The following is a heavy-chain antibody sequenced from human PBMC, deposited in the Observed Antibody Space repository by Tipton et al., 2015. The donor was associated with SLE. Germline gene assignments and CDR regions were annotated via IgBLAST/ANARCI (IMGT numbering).Heavy chain of an antibody. V-gene: IGHV6-1*01. Sequence: TLSLTCTVSGGSISSHYWSWIRQSPSRGLEWLGRTYYRSKWYNDYAVSVKSRIIINPDTSKNQFSLQLNSVTPEDTAVYYCARDQWGVRGGITQYYYGMDVWGQGTTVTVSS. CDR1: GGSISSHY. D-gene: IGHD3-10*01. J-gene: IGHJ6*02. CDR3: ARDQWGVRGGITQYYYGMDV. CDR2: TYYRSKWYN.